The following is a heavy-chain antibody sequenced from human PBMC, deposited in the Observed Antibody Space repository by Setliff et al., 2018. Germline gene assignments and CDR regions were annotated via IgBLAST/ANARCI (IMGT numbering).Heavy chain of an antibody. CDR2: ITAGYGDT. V-gene: IGHV1-3*01. J-gene: IGHJ4*02. Sequence: ASVKVSCKASGYTSTTNALHWVRQAPGQRLEWMGWITAGYGDTKYSQKFQGRVTITRETSASTAYMELSSLRSEDTAVYYCARALPSIHIDYWGQGTLVTVSS. CDR3: ARALPSIHIDY. CDR1: GYTSTTNA. D-gene: IGHD6-6*01.